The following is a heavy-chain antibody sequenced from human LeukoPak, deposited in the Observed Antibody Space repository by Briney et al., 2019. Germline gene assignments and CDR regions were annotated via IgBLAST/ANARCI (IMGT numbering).Heavy chain of an antibody. CDR2: IKQDGSEK. CDR1: GLTFSSYW. Sequence: QPGGSLRLSCAASGLTFSSYWMSWVRQAPGKGLEWVANIKQDGSEKYYVDSVKGRFTISRGNAKNSLYLQMNSLRAEDTAVYYCAKKRTYYFDYWGQGTLVTVSS. V-gene: IGHV3-7*03. J-gene: IGHJ4*02. CDR3: AKKRTYYFDY.